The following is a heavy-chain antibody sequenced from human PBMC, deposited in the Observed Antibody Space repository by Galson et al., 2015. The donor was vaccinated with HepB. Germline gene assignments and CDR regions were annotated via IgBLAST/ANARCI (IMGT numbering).Heavy chain of an antibody. Sequence: TLSLTCTVFGGSISSSTYYWSFIRQPAGRGLEWIGRLYSSGNSKYNPSLKSRLTMSVDTSKNQLSLKLTSVTAADTAVYYCARAAGFCSSASCFTEAFDIWGQGTMVTVSS. CDR1: GGSISSSTYY. V-gene: IGHV4-61*02. CDR2: LYSSGNS. D-gene: IGHD2-15*01. CDR3: ARAAGFCSSASCFTEAFDI. J-gene: IGHJ3*02.